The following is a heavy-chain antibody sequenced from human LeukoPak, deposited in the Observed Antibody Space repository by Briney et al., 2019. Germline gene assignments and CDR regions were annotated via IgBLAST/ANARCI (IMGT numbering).Heavy chain of an antibody. D-gene: IGHD3-3*01. CDR2: ISSSSSYI. CDR3: ARVNYDFWSGTRGGAFDI. J-gene: IGHJ3*02. CDR1: GFTFSSYS. V-gene: IGHV3-21*01. Sequence: VGSLRLSCASSGFTFSSYSMNWVRQAPGKGLEWVSSISSSSSYIYYADSVKGRFTISRDNAKNSLYLQMNSLRAEDTAVYYCARVNYDFWSGTRGGAFDIWGQGTMVTVSS.